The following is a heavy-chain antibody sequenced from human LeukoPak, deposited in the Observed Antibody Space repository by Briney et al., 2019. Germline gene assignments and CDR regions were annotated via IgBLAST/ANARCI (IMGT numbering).Heavy chain of an antibody. D-gene: IGHD5-18*01. CDR1: GYSFISYW. CDR2: IYPGDSDT. CDR3: ARGSSGYTYGFDY. Sequence: GESLKISCKGSGYSFISYWIGWVRQIPGKGLEWMGIIYPGDSDTRYSPSFQGQVTISADKSIRNAYLQWSSLKASDTAMYYCARGSSGYTYGFDYWAREPWSPSPQ. J-gene: IGHJ4*02. V-gene: IGHV5-51*01.